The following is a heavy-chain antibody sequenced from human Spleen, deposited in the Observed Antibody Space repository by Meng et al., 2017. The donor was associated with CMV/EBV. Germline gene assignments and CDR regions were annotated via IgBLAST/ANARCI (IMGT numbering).Heavy chain of an antibody. Sequence: GGSLRLSCAASEFTFSNYAMSWVRQAPGRGLAWVSAITASGGSTYYADSLKGRFTISRDNAKNSLYLQMNSLRAEDTAVYYCARGRAHNWNYFDFWGQGTLVTVSS. D-gene: IGHD1-20*01. CDR1: EFTFSNYA. CDR3: ARGRAHNWNYFDF. J-gene: IGHJ4*02. V-gene: IGHV3-23*01. CDR2: ITASGGST.